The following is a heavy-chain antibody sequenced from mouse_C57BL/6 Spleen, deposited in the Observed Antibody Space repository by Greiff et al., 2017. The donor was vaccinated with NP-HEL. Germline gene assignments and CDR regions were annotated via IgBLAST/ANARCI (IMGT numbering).Heavy chain of an antibody. D-gene: IGHD1-1*01. CDR2: INYDGSST. CDR3: ARERIYYGSSGYFDV. J-gene: IGHJ1*03. CDR1: GFTFSDYY. Sequence: EVKLMESEGGLVQPGSSMKLSCTASGFTFSDYYMAWVRQVPEKGLEWVANINYDGSSTYYLDSLKSRFIISRDNAKNILYLQMSSLKSEDTVTYYCARERIYYGSSGYFDVWGTGTTVTVSS. V-gene: IGHV5-16*01.